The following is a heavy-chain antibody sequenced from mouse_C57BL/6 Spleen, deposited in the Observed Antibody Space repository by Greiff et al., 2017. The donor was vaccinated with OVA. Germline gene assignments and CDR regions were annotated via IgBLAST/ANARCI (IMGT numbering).Heavy chain of an antibody. D-gene: IGHD4-1*01. V-gene: IGHV1-26*01. CDR1: GYMFTDYY. Sequence: EVQLQQSGPELVKPGASVKISCKASGYMFTDYYMNWVKQSHGKSLEWIGDINPNNGGTSYNQKFKGKATLTVDKSSSTAYMELRSLTSEDSAVYYCARKTGTGFDYWGQGTTLTVSS. J-gene: IGHJ2*01. CDR2: INPNNGGT. CDR3: ARKTGTGFDY.